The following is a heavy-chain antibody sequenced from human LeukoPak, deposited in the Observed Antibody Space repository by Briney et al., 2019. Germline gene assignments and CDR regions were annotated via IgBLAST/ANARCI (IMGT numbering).Heavy chain of an antibody. V-gene: IGHV4-59*01. J-gene: IGHJ5*01. D-gene: IGHD1-26*01. Sequence: SPSETLSLTCTVSGGSISSYYWSWIRQPPGKGLEWIGYIYNSGSTNYNPSLKSRVTISLDTSKNQFSLKLSSVTAADTAVYYCARDRGGTYSQFDSWGQGTLVTVSS. CDR1: GGSISSYY. CDR2: IYNSGST. CDR3: ARDRGGTYSQFDS.